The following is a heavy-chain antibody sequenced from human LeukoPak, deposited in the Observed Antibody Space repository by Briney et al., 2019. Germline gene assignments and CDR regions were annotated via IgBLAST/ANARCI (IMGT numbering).Heavy chain of an antibody. CDR2: ISSDSSTI. CDR3: ATGHYATTLDY. V-gene: IGHV3-48*01. CDR1: GFTFSSFS. Sequence: PGGSLRLSCAVSGFTFSSFSMTWVRQAPGKGLEWISYISSDSSTIDYADPVKGRFTISRDNAQNSVYLQMISLRGEDTAVYYCATGHYATTLDYWGQGARVTVSS. J-gene: IGHJ4*02. D-gene: IGHD1-26*01.